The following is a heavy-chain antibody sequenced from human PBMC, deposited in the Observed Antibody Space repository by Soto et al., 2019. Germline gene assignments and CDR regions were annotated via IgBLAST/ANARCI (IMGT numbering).Heavy chain of an antibody. D-gene: IGHD3-22*01. CDR2: ISGSGADT. Sequence: GGSLRLSCAATGFSFSSYAMTWVRQAPGKGLEWVSAISGSGADTYYADSVKGRFTISRDNSKNTVYVQMNSLGADDTAIYYCAKADASGYNSLRFDYWGQGTLVTVSS. J-gene: IGHJ4*02. CDR1: GFSFSSYA. V-gene: IGHV3-23*01. CDR3: AKADASGYNSLRFDY.